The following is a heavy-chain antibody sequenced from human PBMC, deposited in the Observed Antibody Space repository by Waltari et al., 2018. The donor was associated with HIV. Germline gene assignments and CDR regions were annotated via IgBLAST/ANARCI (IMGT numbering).Heavy chain of an antibody. Sequence: EVQLVESGGGLVQPGRSLRLSCAASGFTFGDYAIHWARQAPGKGLVWVSGMNWNSGLVGYADSVQGRFTISRDNAKNSLNLQMNSLTSEDTALYYCAKGCYPLWDGMDVWGQGTTVTVSS. CDR1: GFTFGDYA. J-gene: IGHJ6*02. CDR3: AKGCYPLWDGMDV. CDR2: MNWNSGLV. V-gene: IGHV3-9*01. D-gene: IGHD2-21*01.